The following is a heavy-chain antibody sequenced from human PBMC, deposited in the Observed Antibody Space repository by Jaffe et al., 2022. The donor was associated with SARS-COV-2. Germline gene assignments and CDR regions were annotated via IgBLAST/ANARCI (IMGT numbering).Heavy chain of an antibody. CDR3: ARDATGPLY. V-gene: IGHV3-66*02. CDR1: GFTVSSSY. CDR2: IYRSGGT. J-gene: IGHJ4*02. D-gene: IGHD2-15*01. Sequence: EVQLVQSGGGLVQPGGSLRLSCAASGFTVSSSYMSWVRQAPGKGLEWVSVIYRSGGTYYADSVKGRFTISRDSSKNTLYLQMNSLKAEDTAVYYCARDATGPLYWGQGALVTVSS.